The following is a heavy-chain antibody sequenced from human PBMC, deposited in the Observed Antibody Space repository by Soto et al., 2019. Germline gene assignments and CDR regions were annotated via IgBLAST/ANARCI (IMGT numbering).Heavy chain of an antibody. CDR2: IYYSGTT. CDR3: ARVTRPGYYESTGYIYFDS. Sequence: SETLSLTCTVSGGSISSYYWSWIRQPPGKGLEWIGYIYYSGTTNYNPSLMSRITMSVDTSKKQFSLILSSVTTADTAVYYCARVTRPGYYESTGYIYFDSWGQGTLVTVSS. D-gene: IGHD3-22*01. J-gene: IGHJ4*02. CDR1: GGSISSYY. V-gene: IGHV4-59*01.